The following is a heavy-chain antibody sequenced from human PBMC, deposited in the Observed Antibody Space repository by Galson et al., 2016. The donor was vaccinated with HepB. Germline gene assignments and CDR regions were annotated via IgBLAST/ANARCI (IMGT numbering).Heavy chain of an antibody. CDR1: GFSFSNYG. CDR2: MSYAGSNE. D-gene: IGHD3-10*01. CDR3: AKDRRLLWFGEFNYYMDV. V-gene: IGHV3-30*18. Sequence: SLRLSCAASGFSFSNYGMHWVRQAPGKGLEWVAVMSYAGSNEYYADSVKGRFTISRDNSKNTLYLQMKSLRAEDTAVYYCAKDRRLLWFGEFNYYMDVWGKGTAVTVSS. J-gene: IGHJ6*03.